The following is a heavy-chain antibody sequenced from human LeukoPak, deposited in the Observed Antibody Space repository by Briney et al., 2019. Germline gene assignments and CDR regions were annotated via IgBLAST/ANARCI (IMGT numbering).Heavy chain of an antibody. CDR3: ARDSGAAAGRGMDV. D-gene: IGHD6-13*01. CDR1: GFTVSSNY. J-gene: IGHJ6*02. V-gene: IGHV3-53*01. CDR2: IYSGGST. Sequence: PGGSLRLSCAASGFTVSSNYMSWVRQAPGKGLEWVSVIYSGGSTYYADSVKGRFTISRDNSKNTLHLQMSSLRVEDTAVYYCARDSGAAAGRGMDVWGQGTTVTVSS.